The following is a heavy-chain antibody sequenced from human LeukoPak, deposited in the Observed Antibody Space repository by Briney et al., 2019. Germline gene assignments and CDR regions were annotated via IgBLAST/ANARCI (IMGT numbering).Heavy chain of an antibody. J-gene: IGHJ4*02. CDR3: ARDAPAGGKPEYFFDY. V-gene: IGHV3-48*04. CDR2: IGRGI. Sequence: GGSLRLSCAASGFTFSSYSMNWVRQAPGKGLEWVSHIGRGITYADSVKGRFTISRDNSKNLVYLEMNSLRAEDTAVYYCARDAPAGGKPEYFFDYWGQGTLVTVSS. CDR1: GFTFSSYS.